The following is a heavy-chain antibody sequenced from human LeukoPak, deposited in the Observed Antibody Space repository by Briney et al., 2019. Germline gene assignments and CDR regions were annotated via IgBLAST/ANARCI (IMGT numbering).Heavy chain of an antibody. J-gene: IGHJ4*01. CDR2: FYITGGSA. Sequence: SETLSLTCTVSGDSISNYYWSWIRQPAGEGLEWIGRFYITGGSANYNPSLNNRVTMSVDTSKSQFSLRLNSVTAADTAIYYCARNRYYSDGGGYXXXYWGXGXXVT. CDR1: GDSISNYY. CDR3: ARNRYYSDGGGYXXXY. D-gene: IGHD3-22*01. V-gene: IGHV4-4*07.